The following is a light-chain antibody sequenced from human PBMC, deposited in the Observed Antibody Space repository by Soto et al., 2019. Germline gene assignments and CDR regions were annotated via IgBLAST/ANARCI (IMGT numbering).Light chain of an antibody. CDR3: QQRSEWPLCT. CDR1: QSVSSY. CDR2: DVS. V-gene: IGKV3-11*01. Sequence: EVIFTQAQGPLSFSPGDRATLSCRASQSVSSYLAWYQQKPGQAPRLLIYDVSNRATGIPARFSGSGSGTDFTLTISSLEPEDFAVYFCQQRSEWPLCTFGQGTKVDIK. J-gene: IGKJ2*02.